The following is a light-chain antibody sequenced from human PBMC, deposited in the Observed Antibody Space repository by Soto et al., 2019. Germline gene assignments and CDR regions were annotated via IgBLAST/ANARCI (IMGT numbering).Light chain of an antibody. J-gene: IGKJ5*01. V-gene: IGKV4-1*01. CDR3: MQALQTPIT. Sequence: DIVMTQYPDSLAVSLVESSTINCKSSHIVLYSSNNKNYLAWYQQKAGQSPQLLIYLGSNRASGVPDRFSGSGSGADFTLKISRVEAEDVGAYYCMQALQTPITFGQGTRLEIK. CDR2: LGS. CDR1: HIVLYSSNNKNY.